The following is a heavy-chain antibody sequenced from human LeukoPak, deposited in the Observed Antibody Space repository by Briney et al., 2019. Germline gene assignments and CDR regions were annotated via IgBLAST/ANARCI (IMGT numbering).Heavy chain of an antibody. Sequence: QPGGSLRLSCAASGFTFSSYGMHWVRQAPGKGLEWVAVIWYDGSNKYYADSVKGRFTISRDNSKNTLYLQMNSLRAEDTAVYYCARDPATYYYDSSGYSPEGMDVWGQGTTVTVSS. D-gene: IGHD3-22*01. CDR2: IWYDGSNK. J-gene: IGHJ6*02. CDR3: ARDPATYYYDSSGYSPEGMDV. V-gene: IGHV3-33*01. CDR1: GFTFSSYG.